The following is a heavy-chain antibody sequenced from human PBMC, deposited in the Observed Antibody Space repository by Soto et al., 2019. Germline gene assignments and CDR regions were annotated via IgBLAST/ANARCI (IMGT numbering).Heavy chain of an antibody. CDR1: GGSISSGGYY. V-gene: IGHV4-31*03. Sequence: PSETLSLTCTVSGGSISSGGYYWSWIRQHPGKGLEWLGYIYYSGSTYYNPSLKSRVTISVDTSKNQFSLKLSAVTAADTAVYYCAREDSRRLGEFDYWGQGTLVTVSS. D-gene: IGHD1-26*01. CDR2: IYYSGST. J-gene: IGHJ4*02. CDR3: AREDSRRLGEFDY.